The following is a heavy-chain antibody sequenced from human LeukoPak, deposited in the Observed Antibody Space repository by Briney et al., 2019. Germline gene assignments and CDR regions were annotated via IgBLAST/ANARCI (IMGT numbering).Heavy chain of an antibody. V-gene: IGHV1-46*01. CDR2: INPSGGST. CDR3: ARDLDFWSGYSGYYFDY. CDR1: GYTFTSYY. J-gene: IGHJ4*02. D-gene: IGHD3-3*01. Sequence: GASVKVSCKASGYTFTSYYMHWVRQAPGQVLEWTGIINPSGGSTSYAQKFQGRVTMTRDTSTSTVYMELSSLRSEDTAVYYCARDLDFWSGYSGYYFDYWGQGTLVTVSS.